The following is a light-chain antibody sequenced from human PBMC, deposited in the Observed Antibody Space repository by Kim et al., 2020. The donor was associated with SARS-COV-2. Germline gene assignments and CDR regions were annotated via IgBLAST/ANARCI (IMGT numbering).Light chain of an antibody. CDR3: ISYTTSGTWV. CDR2: NVT. J-gene: IGLJ3*02. Sequence: GQSITIACSGTSSDVGGNDHVSWFKQYAGKAPKLIIYNVTRRPSGVSSRFSGSKSDNTASLAISGLQPDDEADYYCISYTTSGTWVFGGGTQLTVL. CDR1: SSDVGGNDH. V-gene: IGLV2-14*03.